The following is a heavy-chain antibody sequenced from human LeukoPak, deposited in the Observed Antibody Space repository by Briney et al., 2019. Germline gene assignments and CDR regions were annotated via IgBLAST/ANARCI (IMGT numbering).Heavy chain of an antibody. D-gene: IGHD3-10*01. CDR1: GGSFSGYY. CDR3: ARAGEFGVIDY. Sequence: PSETLSLTCAVYGGSFSGYYWSWIRQPPGKGLEWIGEINHSGSTNYNPSLKGRVTISVDTSKNQFSLKLSSVTAADTAVYYCARAGEFGVIDYWGQGTLVTVSS. V-gene: IGHV4-34*01. CDR2: INHSGST. J-gene: IGHJ4*02.